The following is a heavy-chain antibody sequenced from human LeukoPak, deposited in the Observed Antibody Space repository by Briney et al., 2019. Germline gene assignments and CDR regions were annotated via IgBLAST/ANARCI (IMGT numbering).Heavy chain of an antibody. CDR1: GFTFSSYW. V-gene: IGHV3-7*01. CDR3: ARDRYSGSDPSRYNWFDP. Sequence: PGGSLRLSCAASGFTFSSYWMSWVRQAPGKGLEWVANIKQDGSEKYYVDSVKGRFTISRDNAKNSLYLQMNSLRAEDTAVYYCARDRYSGSDPSRYNWFDPWGQGTLVTVSS. CDR2: IKQDGSEK. D-gene: IGHD1-26*01. J-gene: IGHJ5*02.